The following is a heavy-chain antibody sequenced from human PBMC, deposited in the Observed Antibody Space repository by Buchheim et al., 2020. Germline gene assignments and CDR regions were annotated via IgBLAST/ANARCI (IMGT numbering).Heavy chain of an antibody. Sequence: QVQLVESGGGVVQPGRSLRLSCAASGFTFSSYGMHWVRQAPGKGLEWVAVISYDGSNKYYADSVKGRFTISRDNSKTTLYLQMNSLRAEDTAVYYCAKVYLLHSVDGMDVWGQGTT. CDR1: GFTFSSYG. CDR2: ISYDGSNK. D-gene: IGHD2-15*01. CDR3: AKVYLLHSVDGMDV. V-gene: IGHV3-30*18. J-gene: IGHJ6*02.